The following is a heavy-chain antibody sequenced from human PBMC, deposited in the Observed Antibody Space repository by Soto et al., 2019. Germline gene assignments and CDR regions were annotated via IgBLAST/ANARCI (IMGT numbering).Heavy chain of an antibody. CDR1: GGSISERY. V-gene: IGHV4-4*07. CDR2: IFANGHT. D-gene: IGHD6-13*01. CDR3: VASLAASGLNWLDP. J-gene: IGHJ5*02. Sequence: SETLSLTCIVSGGSISERYWNWVRQPPGKGLEWIGLIFANGHTDYNPSLKSRVTMSVDASKNQFSLRLTSMTAADTAVYYCVASLAASGLNWLDPWGRGTLVTVSS.